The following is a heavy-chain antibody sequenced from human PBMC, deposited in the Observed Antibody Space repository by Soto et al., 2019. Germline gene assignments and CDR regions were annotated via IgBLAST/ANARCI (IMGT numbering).Heavy chain of an antibody. V-gene: IGHV1-69*04. CDR2: IIPILGIA. J-gene: IGHJ4*02. CDR1: GGTFSSYT. CDR3: ARDFPVHFIAAPQQCFDY. D-gene: IGHD6-6*01. Sequence: SVKVSCKASGGTFSSYTISWVRQAPGQGLEWMGRIIPILGIANYAQKFQGRVTITADKSTSTAYMELSSLRSEDAAVYYCARDFPVHFIAAPQQCFDYWGQGTLVTVS.